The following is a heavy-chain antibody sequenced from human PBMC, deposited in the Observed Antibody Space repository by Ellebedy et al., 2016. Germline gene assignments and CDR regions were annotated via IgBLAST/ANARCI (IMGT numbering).Heavy chain of an antibody. V-gene: IGHV1-18*04. CDR1: GYTFTSYG. D-gene: IGHD2-2*01. CDR3: ARDCSSINCEFDF. Sequence: ASVKVSCKASGYTFTSYGIIWVRQAPGQGLEWMGWISASTGNTNYAQQLQGRVTLTTDTSTTTAYMELRSLKSDDTAVYYCARDCSSINCEFDFWGQGTLVIVSS. CDR2: ISASTGNT. J-gene: IGHJ4*02.